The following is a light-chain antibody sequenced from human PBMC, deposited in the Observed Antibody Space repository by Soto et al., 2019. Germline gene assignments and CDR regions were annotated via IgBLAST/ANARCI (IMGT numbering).Light chain of an antibody. V-gene: IGKV3-11*01. CDR2: DAS. CDR1: QSVSSY. CDR3: HQTSNWPPVST. Sequence: DIVLTQSPATQSLSPGDRATLSCRASQSVSSYLDWYQQKPGQAPSLLIYDASNWDTGIPARFSGSGSGTAVFITISSRVPQDYSANYCHQTSNWPPVSTFGPGTKLEIK. J-gene: IGKJ2*01.